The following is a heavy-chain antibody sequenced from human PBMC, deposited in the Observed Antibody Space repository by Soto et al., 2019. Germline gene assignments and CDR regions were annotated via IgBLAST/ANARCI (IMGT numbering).Heavy chain of an antibody. CDR3: AREIYDDYDSSGFDH. J-gene: IGHJ4*02. CDR2: ISSSTTYI. CDR1: GFCFSSYS. D-gene: IGHD3-22*01. V-gene: IGHV3-21*01. Sequence: GGSLRLSCAASGFCFSSYSMNWVRQAPGKGLEWVSSISSSTTYIYYADSVKGRFTTSRDNAKNSLYLQMNSLRAEDTAVYYCAREIYDDYDSSGFDHWGQGTLVTVSS.